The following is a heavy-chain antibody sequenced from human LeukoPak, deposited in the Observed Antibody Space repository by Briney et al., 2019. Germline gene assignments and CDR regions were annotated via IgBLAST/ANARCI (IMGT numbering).Heavy chain of an antibody. CDR1: GYTFTSYD. Sequence: GASVKVSCKASGYTFTSYDIDWVRQATGQGLEWMGWMNPNSGNTGYAQKFQGRVTMTRNTSISTAYMELSSLRSEDTAVYYCARGQQLARGKNWFDPWGQGTLVTVSS. CDR3: ARGQQLARGKNWFDP. V-gene: IGHV1-8*01. CDR2: MNPNSGNT. J-gene: IGHJ5*02. D-gene: IGHD6-13*01.